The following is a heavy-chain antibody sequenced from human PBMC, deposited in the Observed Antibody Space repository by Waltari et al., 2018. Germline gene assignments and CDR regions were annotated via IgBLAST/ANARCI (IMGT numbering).Heavy chain of an antibody. CDR3: VRDEPGDGLDY. Sequence: EVQLVESGGVLVQPGRSLRLCCETSGFTFSRFWMHWVRQAPGAGLMWVSHIESDESRTTYADSVKGRFTISRDNAKNTVYLQMNSLKDEDTAVYYCVRDEPGDGLDYWGQGTRVTVSS. V-gene: IGHV3-74*03. CDR1: GFTFSRFW. D-gene: IGHD7-27*01. J-gene: IGHJ4*02. CDR2: IESDESRT.